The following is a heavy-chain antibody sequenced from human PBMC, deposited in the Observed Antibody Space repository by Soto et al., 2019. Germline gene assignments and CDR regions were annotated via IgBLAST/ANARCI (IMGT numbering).Heavy chain of an antibody. D-gene: IGHD3-10*01. J-gene: IGHJ6*02. V-gene: IGHV4-31*03. Sequence: SETLSLTCTVSGGSISSDDYYWNWIRQRHGQGLEWYGNIYYRGNTNYNPSLKRRIIMSMDMTENQFSLKLTSVTDAATAVYYCARGWDYDGMDVWGQGTTVTVSS. CDR2: IYYRGNT. CDR1: GGSISSDDYY. CDR3: ARGWDYDGMDV.